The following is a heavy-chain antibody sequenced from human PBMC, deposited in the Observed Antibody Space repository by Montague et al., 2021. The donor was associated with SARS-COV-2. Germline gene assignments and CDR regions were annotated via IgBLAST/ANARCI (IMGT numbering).Heavy chain of an antibody. D-gene: IGHD6-19*01. Sequence: SETQSLTCSVSGDSISRSTNHWGWNRQPPGKGLDWIASIHYSGRTYHNPPLKSRVTMSVDTSKNQFSLKLSSVTAADTAVYYCTRTTDDSALAATFWGQGTLVTVSA. V-gene: IGHV4-39*01. CDR3: TRTTDDSALAATF. CDR1: GDSISRSTNH. CDR2: IHYSGRT. J-gene: IGHJ4*02.